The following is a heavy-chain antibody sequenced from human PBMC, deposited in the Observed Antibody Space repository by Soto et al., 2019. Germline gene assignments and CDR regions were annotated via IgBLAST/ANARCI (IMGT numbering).Heavy chain of an antibody. V-gene: IGHV4-39*01. CDR1: GGSISSSSYY. Sequence: QLQLQESGPGLVKPSETLSLTCTVSGGSISSSSYYWGWIRQPPGKGLEWIGSIYYSGSTYYNPSLKSRVTISVDTSKNQFSLKLSSVTAADTAVYYCARHSYDSSGYFLEKNDAFDIWGQGTMVTVSS. CDR2: IYYSGST. CDR3: ARHSYDSSGYFLEKNDAFDI. J-gene: IGHJ3*02. D-gene: IGHD3-22*01.